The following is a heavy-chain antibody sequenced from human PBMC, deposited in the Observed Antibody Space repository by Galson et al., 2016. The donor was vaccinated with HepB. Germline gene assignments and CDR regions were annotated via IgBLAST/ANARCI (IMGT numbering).Heavy chain of an antibody. CDR2: ISGRGVGT. J-gene: IGHJ6*02. CDR1: GFTFSTYA. Sequence: SLRLSCAASGFTFSTYAMSWVRQAPGKGLEWVSTISGRGVGTDYADSVKGRFTVSRDNSKNTLCLQMNSLRAEETAVYYCAKELSSYDDRSACYWDYPYYYGLDVWGQGTTVTVSS. CDR3: AKELSSYDDRSACYWDYPYYYGLDV. D-gene: IGHD3-22*01. V-gene: IGHV3-23*01.